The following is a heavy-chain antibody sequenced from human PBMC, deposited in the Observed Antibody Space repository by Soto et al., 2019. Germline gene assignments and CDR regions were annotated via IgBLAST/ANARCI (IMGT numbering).Heavy chain of an antibody. V-gene: IGHV4-39*01. CDR1: GGSISSSSYY. D-gene: IGHD3-22*01. J-gene: IGHJ4*02. CDR3: ASLQYYYDSSGYYYFFDY. CDR2: IDYSGST. Sequence: QLQLQESGPGLVKPSETLSLTCTVSGGSISSSSYYWVWIRQPPGKVLEWIGSIDYSGSTYYNPSLKSRVTISVDTSKNQFSLTLSSVTAADTAVYYCASLQYYYDSSGYYYFFDYWGQGTLVTVSS.